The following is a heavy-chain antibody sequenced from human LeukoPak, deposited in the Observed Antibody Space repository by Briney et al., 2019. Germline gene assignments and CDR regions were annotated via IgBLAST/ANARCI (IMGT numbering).Heavy chain of an antibody. J-gene: IGHJ4*02. CDR1: GGSISSYY. CDR3: ARGLGTVTYYFDY. Sequence: PSETLSLTCTVSGGSISSYYWSWIRQPPGKGLEWIGYIYYSGSTNYNPSLKSRVTISVDTSKNQFSLKLSSVTAADTAVYYCARGLGTVTYYFDYWGQGTLVTVSS. D-gene: IGHD7-27*01. CDR2: IYYSGST. V-gene: IGHV4-59*01.